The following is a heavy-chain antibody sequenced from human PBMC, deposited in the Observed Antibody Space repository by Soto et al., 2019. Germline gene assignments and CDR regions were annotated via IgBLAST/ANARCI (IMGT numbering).Heavy chain of an antibody. Sequence: QVQLQQWGAGLLKPSATLSLTCAVYGGSFSGYYWRWIRQSPGKGLEWIGEINHSGSTNYTPSLKSRVTISVDTSKNQVSLKLSSVTAADTAVYYCARTTAFVSGTYPPAHFDYWGQGTRVTVSS. J-gene: IGHJ4*02. D-gene: IGHD3-16*01. CDR2: INHSGST. CDR1: GGSFSGYY. V-gene: IGHV4-34*01. CDR3: ARTTAFVSGTYPPAHFDY.